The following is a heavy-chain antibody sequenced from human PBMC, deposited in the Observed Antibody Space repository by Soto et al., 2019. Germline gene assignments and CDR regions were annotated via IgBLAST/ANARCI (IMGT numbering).Heavy chain of an antibody. J-gene: IGHJ3*02. CDR3: AHPRGYGVFDAYDI. CDR2: ISWNSGSI. V-gene: IGHV3-9*01. CDR1: GFTFDDYA. Sequence: EVQLVESGGGLVQPGRSLRLSCAASGFTFDDYAMHWVRQAPGKGLEWVSGISWNSGSIGYADSVKGRFTISRDNAKNSLYLQMSSLRIEDTAVYFCAHPRGYGVFDAYDIWGQGTMVTVSS. D-gene: IGHD4-17*01.